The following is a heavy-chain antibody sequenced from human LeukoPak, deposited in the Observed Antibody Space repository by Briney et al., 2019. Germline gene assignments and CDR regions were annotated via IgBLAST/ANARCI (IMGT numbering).Heavy chain of an antibody. D-gene: IGHD5-18*01. CDR2: IYYSGST. V-gene: IGHV4-59*01. CDR1: GGTISSYY. J-gene: IGHJ4*02. Sequence: SETLSLTCSVSGGTISSYYWSWIRQPPGKGLEWIGYIYYSGSTNYNPSLKSRVTISVDTSKNPFSLKLSSVTAADTAVYYCARAISGYSYGYYYFDYWGQGTLVTVSS. CDR3: ARAISGYSYGYYYFDY.